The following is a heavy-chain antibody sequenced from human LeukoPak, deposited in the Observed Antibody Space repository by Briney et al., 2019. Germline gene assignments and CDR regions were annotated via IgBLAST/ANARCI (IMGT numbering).Heavy chain of an antibody. D-gene: IGHD3-22*01. CDR1: GGSISSYY. CDR2: INHSGST. Sequence: SETLSLTCTVSGGSISSYYWSWIRQPPGKGLEWIGEINHSGSTNYNPSLKSRVTISVDTSKNQFSLTLSSVTAADTAVYYCAREVRYYDSSGYRDYYYYMDVWGKGTTVTVSS. J-gene: IGHJ6*03. V-gene: IGHV4-34*01. CDR3: AREVRYYDSSGYRDYYYYMDV.